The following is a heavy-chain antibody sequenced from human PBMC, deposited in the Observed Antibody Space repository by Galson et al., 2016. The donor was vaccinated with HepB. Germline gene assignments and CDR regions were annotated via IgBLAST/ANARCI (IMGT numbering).Heavy chain of an antibody. CDR3: AREGKPFDWLSLYYLDF. V-gene: IGHV3-21*01. CDR2: ISSSSTNV. CDR1: GFTFSSYS. J-gene: IGHJ4*02. D-gene: IGHD3-9*01. Sequence: SLRLSCAASGFTFSSYSMNWVRQAPGKGLEWVSSISSSSTNVYYADALKGRFTISRDNAKNSLFLQMDRLSAEDTAVYYCAREGKPFDWLSLYYLDFWGQGTLVTVSS.